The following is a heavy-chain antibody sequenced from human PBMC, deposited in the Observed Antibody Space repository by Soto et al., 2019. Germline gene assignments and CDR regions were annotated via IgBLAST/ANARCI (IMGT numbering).Heavy chain of an antibody. V-gene: IGHV3-30-3*02. D-gene: IGHD3-16*02. CDR3: AKYGVWGSYRYTADC. CDR2: ISYDGSNK. CDR1: GFTFSSYA. J-gene: IGHJ4*02. Sequence: GGSLRLSCAASGFTFSSYAMHWVRQAPGKGLEWVAVISYDGSNKYYADSVKGRFTISRDNSKNTLYLQMNSLRAEDTAVYYCAKYGVWGSYRYTADCWGQGTLVTVSS.